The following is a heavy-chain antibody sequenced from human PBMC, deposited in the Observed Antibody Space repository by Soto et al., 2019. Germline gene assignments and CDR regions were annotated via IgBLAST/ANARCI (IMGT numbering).Heavy chain of an antibody. CDR1: GGTFSSYA. D-gene: IGHD2-21*02. V-gene: IGHV1-69*12. CDR3: ARSAYFGGDCYSGSFDY. CDR2: IIPIFGTA. J-gene: IGHJ4*02. Sequence: QVQLVKSGAEVKKPGSSVKVSCKASGGTFSSYAISWVRQAPGQGLEWMGGIIPIFGTANYAQKFQGRVTITADESTSTAYMELSSMRSEDTAVDYCARSAYFGGDCYSGSFDYWGQGTLVPGSS.